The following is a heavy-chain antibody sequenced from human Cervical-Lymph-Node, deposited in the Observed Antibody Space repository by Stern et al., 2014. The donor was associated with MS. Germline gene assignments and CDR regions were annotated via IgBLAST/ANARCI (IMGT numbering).Heavy chain of an antibody. CDR2: IYWDDDK. J-gene: IGHJ4*02. Sequence: QVTLRESGPTLVKPTQTLTLTCTFSGFSLSTSGVGGGWTRQPPGQALEWLALIYWDDDKRYSPSLKSRLTIPKDTSKNQVVLTMTNLDPVDTATYYCVHGNSRSPFDYWGQGTLVTVSS. D-gene: IGHD6-6*01. V-gene: IGHV2-5*02. CDR3: VHGNSRSPFDY. CDR1: GFSLSTSGVG.